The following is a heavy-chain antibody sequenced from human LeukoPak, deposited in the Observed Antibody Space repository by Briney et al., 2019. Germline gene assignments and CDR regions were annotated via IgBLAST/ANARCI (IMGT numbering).Heavy chain of an antibody. V-gene: IGHV1-2*02. CDR1: GYTFTGYY. J-gene: IGHJ6*03. Sequence: ASVKVSCKASGYTFTGYYMHWVRQAPGQGLEWMGWINPNSGGTNYAQKFQGRVTMTRDTSISTAYMELSRLRSDDTAVYYCARGAATGYNYQYFFYMDVWGKGTTVSVSS. D-gene: IGHD5-24*01. CDR3: ARGAATGYNYQYFFYMDV. CDR2: INPNSGGT.